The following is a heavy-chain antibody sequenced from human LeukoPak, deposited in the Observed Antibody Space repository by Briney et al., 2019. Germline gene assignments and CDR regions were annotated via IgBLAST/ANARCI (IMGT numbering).Heavy chain of an antibody. J-gene: IGHJ4*02. CDR1: GFNFISHW. CDR2: IRQDEGEK. Sequence: PGGSLRLSCSASGFNFISHWMTWVRQAPGKGLEGVANIRQDEGEKYYADSVTGRFTISRDNAKNAVYLQMDGLRAEDTAVYYCARDYGHSGYAYLPYYWGQGTLVTASS. D-gene: IGHD5-12*01. CDR3: ARDYGHSGYAYLPYY. V-gene: IGHV3-7*01.